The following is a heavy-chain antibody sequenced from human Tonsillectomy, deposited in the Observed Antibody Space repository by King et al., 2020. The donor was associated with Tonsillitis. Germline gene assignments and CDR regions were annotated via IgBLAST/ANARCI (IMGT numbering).Heavy chain of an antibody. D-gene: IGHD2-15*01. CDR2: ISYDGSNK. J-gene: IGHJ6*02. Sequence: VQLVESGGGAVQPGRSLRLSCAASGFGFSSYGMHWVRQAPGKGLEWGAVISYDGSNKYYADSVKGRFTISRDNSKNTLYVQMNSLRAEDTAGYYCAKDWGEGAATADYYYGMDVWGQGTTVTVSS. V-gene: IGHV3-30*18. CDR1: GFGFSSYG. CDR3: AKDWGEGAATADYYYGMDV.